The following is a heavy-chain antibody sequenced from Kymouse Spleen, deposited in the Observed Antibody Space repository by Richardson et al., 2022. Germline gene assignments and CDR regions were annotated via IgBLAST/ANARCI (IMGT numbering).Heavy chain of an antibody. CDR3: ARAGYCSSTSCFYYYYGMDV. J-gene: IGHJ6*02. CDR1: GDSVSSNSAA. Sequence: QVQLQQSGPGLVKPSQTLSLTCAISGDSVSSNSAAWNWIRQSPSRGLEWLGRTYYRSKWYNDYAVSVKSRITINPDTSKNQFSLQLNSVTPEDTAVYYCARAGYCSSTSCFYYYYGMDVWGQGTTVTVSS. V-gene: IGHV6-1*01. D-gene: IGHD2-2*02. CDR2: TYYRSKWYN.